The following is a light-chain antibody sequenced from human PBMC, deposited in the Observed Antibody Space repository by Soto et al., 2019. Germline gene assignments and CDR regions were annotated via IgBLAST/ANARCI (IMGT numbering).Light chain of an antibody. CDR2: DNN. V-gene: IGLV1-51*01. CDR3: GSWDRSLRGWV. J-gene: IGLJ3*02. Sequence: QSVLTQPPSVSAAPGQTVTVSCSGSSSNIGNNHVSWYQHLPGTAPKVLIYDNNKRPSGVPDRFSGSKSATSAPLDITGLQTGDEADYYCGSWDRSLRGWVFGGGTKLTVL. CDR1: SSNIGNNH.